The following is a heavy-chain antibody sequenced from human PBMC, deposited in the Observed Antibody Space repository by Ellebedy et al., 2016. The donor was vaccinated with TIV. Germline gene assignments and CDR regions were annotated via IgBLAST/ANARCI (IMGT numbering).Heavy chain of an antibody. CDR3: ARAGGRHSTGSGFY. V-gene: IGHV3-7*03. J-gene: IGHJ4*02. D-gene: IGHD2-2*01. CDR2: IKEDGSEA. CDR1: GFTFSSYW. Sequence: GESLKISCTASGFTFSSYWMHWFRQAPGKGLEWVANIKEDGSEAYYVDSVKGRFTISRDNAKNSLYLQMSNLRAEDTAVFYCARAGGRHSTGSGFYWGQGTRVTVST.